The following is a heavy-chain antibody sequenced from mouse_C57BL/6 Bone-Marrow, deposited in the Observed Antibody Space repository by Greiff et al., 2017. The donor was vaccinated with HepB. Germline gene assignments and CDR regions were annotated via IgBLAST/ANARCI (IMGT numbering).Heavy chain of an antibody. D-gene: IGHD3-3*01. CDR3: ARSRSGTRDNYFDG. Sequence: QVQLQQPGAELVKPGASVKLSCKASGYTFTSYWMHWVKQRPGQGLEWIGKINPSNGGANYNEKFKSKATLTVDKSTSTAYMQLSSLTSEDSAVYYCARSRSGTRDNYFDGWGPGTTRTVSS. J-gene: IGHJ1*01. V-gene: IGHV1-53*01. CDR1: GYTFTSYW. CDR2: INPSNGGA.